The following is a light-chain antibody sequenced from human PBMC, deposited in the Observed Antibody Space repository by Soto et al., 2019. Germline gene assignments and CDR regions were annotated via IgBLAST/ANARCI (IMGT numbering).Light chain of an antibody. CDR1: SSDVGSYNL. CDR3: CSSAGLYV. Sequence: QSALTQPASVSGSPGQSITISCTGTSSDVGSYNLVSWYQQHPGKAPKLMIYEVSKRPSGVSNRFSGSKSGNTASLTISGLHAEDEAYYYCCSSAGLYVFGAGTKLPVL. J-gene: IGLJ1*01. CDR2: EVS. V-gene: IGLV2-23*02.